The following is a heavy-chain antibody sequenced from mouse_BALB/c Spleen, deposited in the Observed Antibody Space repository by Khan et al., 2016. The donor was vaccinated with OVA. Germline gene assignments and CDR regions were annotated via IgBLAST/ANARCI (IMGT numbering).Heavy chain of an antibody. CDR3: GGGGGGDYFDY. V-gene: IGHV14-3*02. J-gene: IGHJ2*01. Sequence: VQLQQSGAELVRPGASVKMSCTASGYTFTDSTMHWVKQSPAQGLEWIGVIGPFNGNTTYNPKFKGKATMTVDTSSSTAYLQLASLTSEDPAVLYCGGGGGGDYFDYWGQGTTLTVSA. D-gene: IGHD1-1*02. CDR2: IGPFNGNT. CDR1: GYTFTDST.